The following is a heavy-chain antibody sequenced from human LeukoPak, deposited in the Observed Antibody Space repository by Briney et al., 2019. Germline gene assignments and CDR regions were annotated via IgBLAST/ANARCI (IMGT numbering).Heavy chain of an antibody. V-gene: IGHV3-23*01. Sequence: PGGSLRLSCAASGFTFSSYAMSWVRQAPGKGLEWVSAISGSGGSTYYADSVKGRFTISRDNSKNTLYLQVNSLRAEDTAVYYCAKDKEGIAVAGTPIDYWGQGTLVTVSS. CDR2: ISGSGGST. J-gene: IGHJ4*02. CDR1: GFTFSSYA. D-gene: IGHD6-19*01. CDR3: AKDKEGIAVAGTPIDY.